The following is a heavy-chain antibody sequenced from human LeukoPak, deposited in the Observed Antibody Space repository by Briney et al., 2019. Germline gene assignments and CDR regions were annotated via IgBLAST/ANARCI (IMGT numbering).Heavy chain of an antibody. CDR2: ISSSGSAE. J-gene: IGHJ4*02. V-gene: IGHV3-48*02. Sequence: GGSLRLSCAASGFTFSNYGLNWVRQAPGKGLEWVSHISSSGSAEYYADSVKGRFTISRDNAKNSLYLQMNSLRDEDTAVFYCASGSGHWGQGTLVTVSS. CDR3: ASGSGH. D-gene: IGHD2-2*03. CDR1: GFTFSNYG.